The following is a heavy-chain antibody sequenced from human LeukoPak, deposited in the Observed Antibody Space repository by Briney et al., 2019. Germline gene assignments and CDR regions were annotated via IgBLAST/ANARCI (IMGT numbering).Heavy chain of an antibody. J-gene: IGHJ4*02. CDR2: IIPIFGTA. V-gene: IGHV1-69*01. D-gene: IGHD6-13*01. Sequence: SVKLSCEASGGTFSSFAMSWLLQAPGQGLEWMGGIIPIFGTANYAQKFQGRVTITADESTSTAYMELSSLRSEDTAVYYCATAAGTGTYYFDYWGQGTLVTVSS. CDR3: ATAAGTGTYYFDY. CDR1: GGTFSSFA.